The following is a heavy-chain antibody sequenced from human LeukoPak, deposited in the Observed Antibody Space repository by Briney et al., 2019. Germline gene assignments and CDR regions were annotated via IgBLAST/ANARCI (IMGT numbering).Heavy chain of an antibody. D-gene: IGHD7-27*01. CDR2: IYKDENDK. CDR1: RFSFSSHD. V-gene: IGHV3-30*02. J-gene: IGHJ4*02. CDR3: ATLVRTGEGGRGYFDH. Sequence: GGSLRLSCAASRFSFSSHDLYWVRQAPGKGLEWVAFIYKDENDKDYADSVKGRFTISRDNSNNMLYLQMNSLRADDAAVYYFATLVRTGEGGRGYFDHWGEGTLLIVSS.